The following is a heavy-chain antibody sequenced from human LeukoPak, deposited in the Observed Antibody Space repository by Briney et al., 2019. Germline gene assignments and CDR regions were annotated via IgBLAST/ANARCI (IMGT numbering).Heavy chain of an antibody. J-gene: IGHJ3*02. D-gene: IGHD6-19*01. CDR1: GNFISSGY. CDR2: LYSTGTT. V-gene: IGHV4-38-2*02. CDR3: AGQWAVANTRRFAI. Sequence: SETLSLTCTVSGNFISSGYWVWLWQTPGKGLQWIGSLYSTGTTYYNPPLAGRVTVSTDSSKNQLSLKLRSVTAADTAVYYCAGQWAVANTRRFAIWGQGSRVTVSS.